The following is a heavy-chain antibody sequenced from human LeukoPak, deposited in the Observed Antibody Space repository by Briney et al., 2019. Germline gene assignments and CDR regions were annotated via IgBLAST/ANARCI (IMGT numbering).Heavy chain of an antibody. V-gene: IGHV1-8*03. J-gene: IGHJ6*03. CDR3: ARGQNYYDYMDV. CDR2: MNPNSGNT. CDR1: AYTFTSYD. Sequence: ASMKVSCKAYAYTFTSYDINWERQVTGQGLEWMGWMNPNSGNTGYAQKFQGRVTITRNTSISTAYMELSSLRSEDTAVYYCARGQNYYDYMDVWGKGTTVTVSS.